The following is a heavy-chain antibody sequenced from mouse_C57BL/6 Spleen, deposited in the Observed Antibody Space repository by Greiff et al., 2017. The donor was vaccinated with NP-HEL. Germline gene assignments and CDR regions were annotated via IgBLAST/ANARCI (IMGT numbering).Heavy chain of an antibody. Sequence: EVQLVESGGGLVKPGGSLKLSCAASGFTFSSYAMSWVRQTPEKRLEWVATISDGGSYTYYPDNVKGRFTISRDNAKNNLYLQMSHLKSEDTAMYYCARGGDYDFFAYWGQGTLVTVSA. CDR3: ARGGDYDFFAY. V-gene: IGHV5-4*01. CDR2: ISDGGSYT. CDR1: GFTFSSYA. D-gene: IGHD2-4*01. J-gene: IGHJ3*01.